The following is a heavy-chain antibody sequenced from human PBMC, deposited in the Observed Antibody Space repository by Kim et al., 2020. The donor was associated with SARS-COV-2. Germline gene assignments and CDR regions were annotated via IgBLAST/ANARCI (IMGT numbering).Heavy chain of an antibody. D-gene: IGHD2-21*02. CDR3: ARMYCGGDCYSSYFDY. J-gene: IGHJ4*02. V-gene: IGHV1-69*01. Sequence: KFQGRVTITADESTSTAYMELSSLRSEDTAVYYCARMYCGGDCYSSYFDYWGQGTLVTVSS.